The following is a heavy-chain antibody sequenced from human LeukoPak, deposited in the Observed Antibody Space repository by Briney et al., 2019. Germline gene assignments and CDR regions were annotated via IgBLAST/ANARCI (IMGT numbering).Heavy chain of an antibody. J-gene: IGHJ5*02. CDR1: GGTFSSYA. V-gene: IGHV1-69*13. D-gene: IGHD3-9*01. Sequence: ASVKVSCKASGGTFSSYAISWVRQAPGQGLEWMGGIIPIFGTANYAQKFRGRVTITADESTSTAYMELSSLRSEDTAVYYCASYDIYPPHRFDPWGQGTLVTVSS. CDR3: ASYDIYPPHRFDP. CDR2: IIPIFGTA.